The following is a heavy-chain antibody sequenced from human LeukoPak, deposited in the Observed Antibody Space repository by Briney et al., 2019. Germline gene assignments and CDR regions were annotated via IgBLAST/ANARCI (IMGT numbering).Heavy chain of an antibody. D-gene: IGHD1-26*01. CDR2: INPNSGGT. CDR1: GYTFTGYY. Sequence: GASVNVSCKASGYTFTGYYMHWVRQAPGQGLEGMGWINPNSGGTNYAQKFQGRVTMTRDTSISTAYMELSRLRSDDTAVYYCARNRVGATHWDAFDIWGQGAMVTVSS. V-gene: IGHV1-2*02. CDR3: ARNRVGATHWDAFDI. J-gene: IGHJ3*02.